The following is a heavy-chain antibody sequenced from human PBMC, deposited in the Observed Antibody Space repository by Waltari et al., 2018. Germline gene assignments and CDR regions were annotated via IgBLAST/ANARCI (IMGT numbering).Heavy chain of an antibody. D-gene: IGHD3-10*01. Sequence: QVRLEQWGADLLKPSETLSLTCAIYSGSFYAYFWTWFRQSPGGGLEWIGDISFSGTNNYNPSGEGRVAMSVDVSKNQFSRKLTSVTAADTAVYYCARTYLYYGSGRSELDYWGRGTLVTVSS. V-gene: IGHV4-34*01. J-gene: IGHJ4*02. CDR2: ISFSGTN. CDR1: SGSFYAYF. CDR3: ARTYLYYGSGRSELDY.